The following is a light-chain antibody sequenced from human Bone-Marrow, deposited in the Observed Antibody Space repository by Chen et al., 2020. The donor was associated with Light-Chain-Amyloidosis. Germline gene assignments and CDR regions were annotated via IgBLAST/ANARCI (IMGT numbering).Light chain of an antibody. CDR3: QSADSSGTYEVI. Sequence: SYQLTQPPSVSVSPSPTARITRPGDDLPTKYAYWYQQKPGQAPVLVIHRDTERPSGISERFSGSSSGTTATLTISGVQAEDEADYHCQSADSSGTYEVIFGGGTKLTVL. CDR2: RDT. CDR1: DLPTKY. J-gene: IGLJ2*01. V-gene: IGLV3-25*03.